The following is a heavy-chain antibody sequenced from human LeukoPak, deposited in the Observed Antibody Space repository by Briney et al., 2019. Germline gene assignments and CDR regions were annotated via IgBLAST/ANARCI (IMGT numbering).Heavy chain of an antibody. D-gene: IGHD3-22*01. CDR3: TTDSWSYDSSGYYYY. V-gene: IGHV3-15*01. CDR1: GFTFSNAW. J-gene: IGHJ4*02. Sequence: PGGSLRLYCAASGFTFSNAWMSWVRQAPGKGLEWVGRIKSKTDGGTTDYAAPVKGRFTISRDDSKNTLYLQMNSLKTEDTAVYYCTTDSWSYDSSGYYYYWGQGTLVTVSS. CDR2: IKSKTDGGTT.